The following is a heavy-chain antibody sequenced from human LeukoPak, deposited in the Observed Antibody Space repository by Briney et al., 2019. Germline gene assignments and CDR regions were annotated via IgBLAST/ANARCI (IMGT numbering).Heavy chain of an antibody. Sequence: PGGSLRLSCAASGFTFSSYAVMWVRQAPGKGLDWVSTISVCGGSPNYADSVKGRFTISRDNSKNTLFLQMNSLRAEDTALYYCAKGLREYDFWSGYATWGQGTLVTVSS. V-gene: IGHV3-23*01. J-gene: IGHJ5*02. CDR1: GFTFSSYA. CDR3: AKGLREYDFWSGYAT. D-gene: IGHD3-3*01. CDR2: ISVCGGSP.